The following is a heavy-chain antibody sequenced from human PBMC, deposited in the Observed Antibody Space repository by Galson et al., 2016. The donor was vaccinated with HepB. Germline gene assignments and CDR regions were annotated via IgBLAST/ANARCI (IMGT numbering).Heavy chain of an antibody. J-gene: IGHJ4*02. CDR1: GGSINSAGYY. D-gene: IGHD6-19*01. Sequence: LSLTCTVSGGSINSAGYYWGWIRQPPGKGLEWIGYAYYSGTTYYNPSLKSRLTISLDTSKSQFSLKLTFVTAADTAVYHCAARVSSGPLDSWGQGTLVAV. CDR3: AARVSSGPLDS. CDR2: AYYSGTT. V-gene: IGHV4-31*03.